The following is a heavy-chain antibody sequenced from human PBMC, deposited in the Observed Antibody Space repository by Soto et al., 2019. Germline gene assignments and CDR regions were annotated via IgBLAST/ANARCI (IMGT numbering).Heavy chain of an antibody. CDR3: ARESYGSADY. D-gene: IGHD2-15*01. Sequence: GGSLRLSCAASGFIFSDYSMNWVRQAPGKGLEWVSYIRSTSSTIFYADSVKGRFTISRDNAKNSLYLQMNSLRDDDTAVYYCARESYGSADYWGQGTLVTVSS. CDR2: IRSTSSTI. CDR1: GFIFSDYS. V-gene: IGHV3-48*02. J-gene: IGHJ4*02.